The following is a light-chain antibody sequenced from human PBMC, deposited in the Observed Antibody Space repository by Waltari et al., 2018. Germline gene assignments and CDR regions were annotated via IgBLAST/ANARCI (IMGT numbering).Light chain of an antibody. J-gene: IGKJ2*01. V-gene: IGKV1-39*01. CDR1: QSISSY. CDR3: QQSYSHPLQT. Sequence: DIQMTQSPSSLSASVGDRVTITCRASQSISSYLNWYQQKPGKAPKLLIYAASSLQSGVPSRFSGSGSGTDFTLTISSLQPEDFATYYCQQSYSHPLQTFGQGTKLEIK. CDR2: AAS.